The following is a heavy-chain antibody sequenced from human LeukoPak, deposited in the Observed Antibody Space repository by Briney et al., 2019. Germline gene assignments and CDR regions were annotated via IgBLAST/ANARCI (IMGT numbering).Heavy chain of an antibody. CDR3: ARSGYSSGWCDY. J-gene: IGHJ4*02. D-gene: IGHD6-19*01. Sequence: SETLSLTCTVSGGSISSSSYYWGWIRQPPGKGLEWIGSIYYSGSTYYNPSLKSRVTISVDTSKNQFSLKLSSVTAADTAVYYCARSGYSSGWCDYWGRGTLVTVSS. CDR1: GGSISSSSYY. CDR2: IYYSGST. V-gene: IGHV4-39*01.